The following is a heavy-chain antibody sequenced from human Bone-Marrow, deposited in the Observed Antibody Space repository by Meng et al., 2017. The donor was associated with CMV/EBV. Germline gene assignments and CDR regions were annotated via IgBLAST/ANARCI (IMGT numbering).Heavy chain of an antibody. CDR2: IKQDGSEK. CDR3: ARGPRFGELFD. Sequence: GGSLRLSCAVSGFTFSNYWMSWVRQAPGKGLEWVANIKQDGSEKYYVDSVKGRFTISRDNAKNSLYLRINSLRAEDTAVYYCARGPRFGELFDWGQGTLVTVSS. J-gene: IGHJ4*02. V-gene: IGHV3-7*01. CDR1: GFTFSNYW. D-gene: IGHD3-10*01.